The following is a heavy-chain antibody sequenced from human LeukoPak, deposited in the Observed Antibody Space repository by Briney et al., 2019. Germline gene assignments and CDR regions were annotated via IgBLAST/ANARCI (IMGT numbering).Heavy chain of an antibody. V-gene: IGHV3-30*03. CDR1: GFTFSSYV. Sequence: GGSLRLSCAASGFTFSSYVMHWVRQAPGKGLECVAVISYDGSNKYYADSVKGRFTISRDNSKNTLYLQMNSLRAEDTAVYYCARSMVTIPIPGGYWGQGTLVTVSS. J-gene: IGHJ4*02. CDR3: ARSMVTIPIPGGY. D-gene: IGHD5-24*01. CDR2: ISYDGSNK.